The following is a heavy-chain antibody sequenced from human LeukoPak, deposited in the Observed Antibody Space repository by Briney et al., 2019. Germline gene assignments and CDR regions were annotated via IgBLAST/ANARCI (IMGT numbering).Heavy chain of an antibody. Sequence: GGSLRLSCTVSGFTFSRYTMNWVRQAPGKGLEWVSYINTGGTNTYYAHSVRGRFTISRDNAKNSLYLQLSSLRTDNTAAYYCARGWNYAILTGYGYAFDLWGRGTMVTVSS. D-gene: IGHD3-9*01. CDR2: INTGGTNT. CDR3: ARGWNYAILTGYGYAFDL. CDR1: GFTFSRYT. V-gene: IGHV3-48*03. J-gene: IGHJ3*01.